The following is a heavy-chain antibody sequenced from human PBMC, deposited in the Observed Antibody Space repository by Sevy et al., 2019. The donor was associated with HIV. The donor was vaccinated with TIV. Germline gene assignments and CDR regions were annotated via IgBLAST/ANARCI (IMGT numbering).Heavy chain of an antibody. V-gene: IGHV4-34*01. J-gene: IGHJ4*02. CDR1: GGSFSGYY. CDR3: ARADTTVVTGDYFDY. Sequence: SETLSLTCAVYGGSFSGYYWSWIRQPPGKGLEWIGEINHSGSTNYNPSLKSRVTISVDTSKNQFSLKLSFVTAADTAVDYCARADTTVVTGDYFDYWGQGTLVTVSS. CDR2: INHSGST. D-gene: IGHD4-17*01.